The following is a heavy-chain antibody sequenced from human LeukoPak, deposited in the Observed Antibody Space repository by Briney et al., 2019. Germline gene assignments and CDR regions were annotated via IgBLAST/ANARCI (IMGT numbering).Heavy chain of an antibody. CDR3: ARGQYSSSFGWFDP. J-gene: IGHJ5*02. CDR2: INTNTGNP. Sequence: GASVKVSCKASGYTFTSYVMNWVRQAPGQGLEWMGWINTNTGNPTCAQGFTGRFVFSLDTSVSTAYLQISSLKAEDTAVYYCARGQYSSSFGWFDPWGQGTLVTVSS. CDR1: GYTFTSYV. V-gene: IGHV7-4-1*02. D-gene: IGHD6-6*01.